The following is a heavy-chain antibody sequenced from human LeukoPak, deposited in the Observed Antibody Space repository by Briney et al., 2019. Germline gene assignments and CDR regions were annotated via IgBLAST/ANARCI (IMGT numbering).Heavy chain of an antibody. D-gene: IGHD3-16*01. CDR2: LRGNGDA. Sequence: GGSLTLSCVASGFTFSSYAMSWVRETPARGLEWVSSLRGNGDAFYADSVKGRFTLSGDESRNTVYLQLNKLRVEDTAIYYCAKASWVSTADAVLWGQGTVVTVSS. V-gene: IGHV3-23*01. CDR3: AKASWVSTADAVL. CDR1: GFTFSSYA. J-gene: IGHJ4*02.